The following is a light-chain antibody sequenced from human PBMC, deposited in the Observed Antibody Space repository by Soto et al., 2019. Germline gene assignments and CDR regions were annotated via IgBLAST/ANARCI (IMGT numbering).Light chain of an antibody. CDR1: SSNIGAGYE. Sequence: QSVLTQPPSVSEAPGHRVTISCTGSSSNIGAGYEAHWYQQVPGTAPKLLIYENNNRPSGVPDRFSGSESGTSASLAITGLQAEDEAEYYCQSYDSSLSGYVFGTGTKVTVL. CDR3: QSYDSSLSGYV. CDR2: ENN. V-gene: IGLV1-40*01. J-gene: IGLJ1*01.